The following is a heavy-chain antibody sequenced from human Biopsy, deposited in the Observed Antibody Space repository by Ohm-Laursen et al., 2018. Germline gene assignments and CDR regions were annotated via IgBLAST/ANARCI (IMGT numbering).Heavy chain of an antibody. CDR1: GDSVTKYY. D-gene: IGHD4-11*01. CDR2: IYHSVMT. Sequence: GTLSLTCTVSGDSVTKYYWSWIRQPPGKGLEWIGHIYHSVMTNSNPSLQSRVSISVDTSRNQVSLTLSSVTAADTAVYYCARDSGILNYGNFKYYHYYGMDVWGQGTKVTVSS. CDR3: ARDSGILNYGNFKYYHYYGMDV. J-gene: IGHJ6*02. V-gene: IGHV4-59*02.